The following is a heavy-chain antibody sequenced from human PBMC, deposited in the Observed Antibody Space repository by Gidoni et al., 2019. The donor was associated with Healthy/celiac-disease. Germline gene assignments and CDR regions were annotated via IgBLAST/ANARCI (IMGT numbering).Heavy chain of an antibody. D-gene: IGHD3-10*01. Sequence: QVQLQASCPVPVTPSETLSITCTATGGSISSYYWSWIRQPPGKELEWIGYIDYSGSTNYTPSRKSRVNISVDTSKNKCSLKLSAGTAADTAVYYCARGGTYGSGSYYNYPDAFDIWGQGTMVTVSS. CDR2: IDYSGST. V-gene: IGHV4-59*01. CDR3: ARGGTYGSGSYYNYPDAFDI. CDR1: GGSISSYY. J-gene: IGHJ3*02.